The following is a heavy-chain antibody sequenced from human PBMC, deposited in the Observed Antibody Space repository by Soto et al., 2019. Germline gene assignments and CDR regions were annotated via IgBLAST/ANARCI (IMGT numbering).Heavy chain of an antibody. CDR2: ISGSGGST. J-gene: IGHJ6*02. Sequence: GGSLRLSCSASGFTFSDYAMSWVRQAPGKGLEWVSAISGSGGSTYYADSVKGRFTISRDNSKNTLYLQMNSLRAEDTAVYYCAKANNYYGSGPTWGQGTTVTVSS. CDR3: AKANNYYGSGPT. D-gene: IGHD3-10*01. V-gene: IGHV3-23*01. CDR1: GFTFSDYA.